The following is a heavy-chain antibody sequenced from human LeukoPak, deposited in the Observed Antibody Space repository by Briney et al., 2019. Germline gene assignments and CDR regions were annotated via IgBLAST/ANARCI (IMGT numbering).Heavy chain of an antibody. CDR1: GYTFTSHG. V-gene: IGHV1-18*01. CDR3: ARDRRPLYSDNYWVSGFDI. J-gene: IGHJ3*02. D-gene: IGHD5-12*01. CDR2: ISAYNGNP. Sequence: ASVKVSCKASGYTFTSHGISWVRQAPGQGLEWMGWISAYNGNPDYAQKFQGRVTMTTETSTSTAYMELRSLRSDDTAVYYCARDRRPLYSDNYWVSGFDIWGEGTMVTVAS.